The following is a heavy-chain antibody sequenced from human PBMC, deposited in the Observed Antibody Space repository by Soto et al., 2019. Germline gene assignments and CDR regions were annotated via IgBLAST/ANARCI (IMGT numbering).Heavy chain of an antibody. J-gene: IGHJ6*02. CDR1: GYTFTTYG. CDR2: VSPYNGNT. V-gene: IGHV1-18*01. D-gene: IGHD1-1*01. Sequence: ASVKVSCKAFGYTFTTYGLSWVRQAPGQGLEWMGWVSPYNGNTYYAPRLQGRVTMTTDTSTTTAYMSLRSLRSDDTAIYYCVRGGILEANRPYYYYGLDVWGQGTPVTVSS. CDR3: VRGGILEANRPYYYYGLDV.